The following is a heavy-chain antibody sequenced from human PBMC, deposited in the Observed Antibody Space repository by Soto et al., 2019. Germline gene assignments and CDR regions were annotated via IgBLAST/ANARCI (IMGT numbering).Heavy chain of an antibody. V-gene: IGHV4-31*03. J-gene: IGHJ3*02. CDR2: IYYSGST. CDR3: ARGCLSLNDDYGAFEI. D-gene: IGHD4-17*01. CDR1: GGSISSGGYY. Sequence: SETLSLTCTVSGGSISSGGYYWSWIRQHPGKGLEWIGYIYYSGSTYYNPSLKSRVTISVDTSKNQFSLKLSSVTAADTAVYYCARGCLSLNDDYGAFEIWGQGTMVTV.